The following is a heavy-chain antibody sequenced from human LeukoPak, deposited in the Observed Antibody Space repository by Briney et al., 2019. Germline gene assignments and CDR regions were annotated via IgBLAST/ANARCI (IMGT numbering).Heavy chain of an antibody. CDR1: GFTFSAYW. J-gene: IGHJ4*02. Sequence: PGGSLRLSCAASGFTFSAYWMSWVRQAPGKGLEWVANIKEDGSEKYYVDSVKGRFTISRDNAQKSLYLEMKRLRAEDTAVFYCVRGAYSRSWDSHLDYWGQGTLVTVSS. CDR3: VRGAYSRSWDSHLDY. V-gene: IGHV3-7*01. D-gene: IGHD6-13*01. CDR2: IKEDGSEK.